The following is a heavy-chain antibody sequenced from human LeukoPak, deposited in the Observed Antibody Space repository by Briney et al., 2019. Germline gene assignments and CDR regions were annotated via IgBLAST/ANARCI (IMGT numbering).Heavy chain of an antibody. J-gene: IGHJ4*02. D-gene: IGHD1-26*01. CDR3: ARGRRSYTGVFDY. CDR2: INHSGST. Sequence: SETLSLTCAVYGGSFSGYYWSWIRQPPGKGLEWIGEINHSGSTNYSPSLKSRVTISVDTSKNQFSLKLSSVTAADTAVYYCARGRRSYTGVFDYWGQGTLVTVSS. V-gene: IGHV4-34*01. CDR1: GGSFSGYY.